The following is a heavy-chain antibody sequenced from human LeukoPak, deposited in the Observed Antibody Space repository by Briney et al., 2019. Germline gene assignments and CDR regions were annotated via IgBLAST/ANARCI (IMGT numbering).Heavy chain of an antibody. J-gene: IGHJ3*02. CDR1: GFTFGDYA. CDR3: AKGRGAFDI. CDR2: ISSSGGST. Sequence: GGSLRLSCTGSGFTFGDYAMSWVRQAPGKGLEWVSAISSSGGSTYYADSVKGRFTISRDNSKNTLYLQMNSLRAEDTAVYYCAKGRGAFDIWGQGTMVTVSS. V-gene: IGHV3-23*01. D-gene: IGHD3-10*01.